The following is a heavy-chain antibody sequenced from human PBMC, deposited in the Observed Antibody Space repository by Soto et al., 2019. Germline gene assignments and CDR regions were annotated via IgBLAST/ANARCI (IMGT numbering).Heavy chain of an antibody. CDR1: GGSISSRSYY. CDR3: ARHGGGNDYIWGSPYYYYYMDV. D-gene: IGHD3-16*01. V-gene: IGHV4-39*01. Sequence: QLQLQESGPGLVKTSETLALTCTVSGGSISSRSYYWGCIRQPPGKGLEWIGSIYYSGSTYYNPSLKSRVTISVDTSKNQFSLKLSSVTAADTAVYYCARHGGGNDYIWGSPYYYYYMDVCGKGTTVT. J-gene: IGHJ6*03. CDR2: IYYSGST.